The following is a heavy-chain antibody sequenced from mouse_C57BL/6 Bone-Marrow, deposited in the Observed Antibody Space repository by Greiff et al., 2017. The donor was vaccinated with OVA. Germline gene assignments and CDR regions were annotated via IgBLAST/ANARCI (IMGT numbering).Heavy chain of an antibody. V-gene: IGHV1-61*01. D-gene: IGHD1-1*01. Sequence: VQLQQPGAELVRPGSSVKLSCKASGYTFTSYWMDWVKQRPGQGLEWIGNIYPSDSGTNYNQKFKGKATFTVDKSSSTAYMQLSSLTAEDSAVYYCASPYDATGGLDYWGQGTTLTVSS. CDR1: GYTFTSYW. CDR2: IYPSDSGT. CDR3: ASPYDATGGLDY. J-gene: IGHJ2*01.